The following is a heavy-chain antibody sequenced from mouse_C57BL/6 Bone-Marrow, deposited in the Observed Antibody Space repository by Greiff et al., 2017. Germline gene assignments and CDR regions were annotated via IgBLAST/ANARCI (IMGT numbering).Heavy chain of an antibody. V-gene: IGHV1-5*01. Sequence: VQLQQSGTVLARPGASVKMSCKTSGYTFTSYWMHWVKQRPGQGLEWIGAIYPGNSDTSYNQKFKGKDKLTAATSASPAYMERSSLTTEDSAFYYCTSRYAMDYWGQGTSVTVSS. J-gene: IGHJ4*01. CDR3: TSRYAMDY. CDR2: IYPGNSDT. CDR1: GYTFTSYW.